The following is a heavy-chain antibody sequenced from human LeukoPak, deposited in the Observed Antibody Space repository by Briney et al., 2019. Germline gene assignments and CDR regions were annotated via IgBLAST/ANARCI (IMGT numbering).Heavy chain of an antibody. CDR3: ARDQGAVLLWFGDQNAFDI. J-gene: IGHJ3*02. CDR1: GFTFSSYW. CDR2: IKQDGSEK. Sequence: GGSLRLSCAASGFTFSSYWMSWVRQAPGKGLEWVSNIKQDGSEKYYVDSVKGRFTISRDNAKNSLYLQMNSLRAEDTAVYYCARDQGAVLLWFGDQNAFDIWGKGTMVTVSS. V-gene: IGHV3-7*01. D-gene: IGHD3-10*01.